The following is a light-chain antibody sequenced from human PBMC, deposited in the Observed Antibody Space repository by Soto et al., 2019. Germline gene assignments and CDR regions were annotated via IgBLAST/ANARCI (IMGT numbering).Light chain of an antibody. CDR2: KAS. V-gene: IGKV1-5*03. CDR3: QHYNTYPVT. J-gene: IGKJ2*01. Sequence: DIQMTQSPSTLSASVGDRVTITCRASQSISSWLAWYQQRPGKAPKLLIYKASSLESGVPSRFSGSGSGTEFTLTISSLQPDDFANYYCQHYNTYPVTFGQGTKLEIK. CDR1: QSISSW.